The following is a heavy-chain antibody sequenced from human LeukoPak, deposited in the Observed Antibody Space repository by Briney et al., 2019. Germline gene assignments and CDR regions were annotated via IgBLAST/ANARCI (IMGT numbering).Heavy chain of an antibody. CDR1: GGSISSGGYY. CDR2: IYYSGST. CDR3: ARSSCSGGSCYRGDNWFDP. J-gene: IGHJ5*02. Sequence: SETLSLTCTVSGGSISSGGYYWSWIRQHPGKGLEWIGYIYYSGSTYYNPSLKSRVTLSIDTSKNQFSLKLSSVTAADTAVYYCARSSCSGGSCYRGDNWFDPWGQGTLVTVSS. D-gene: IGHD2-15*01. V-gene: IGHV4-31*03.